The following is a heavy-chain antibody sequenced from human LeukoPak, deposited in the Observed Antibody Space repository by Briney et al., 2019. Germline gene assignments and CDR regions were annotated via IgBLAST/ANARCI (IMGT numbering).Heavy chain of an antibody. CDR2: MYTSGST. J-gene: IGHJ6*02. CDR3: ARSSGSYYSDYYYGMDV. D-gene: IGHD1-26*01. CDR1: GGSISSYY. Sequence: SETLFLTCTVSGGSISSYYWSWIRQPAGKGLEWIGRMYTSGSTNYNPSLKSRVTMSVDTSKNQFSLKLSSVTAADTAVYYCARSSGSYYSDYYYGMDVWGQGTTVTVSS. V-gene: IGHV4-4*07.